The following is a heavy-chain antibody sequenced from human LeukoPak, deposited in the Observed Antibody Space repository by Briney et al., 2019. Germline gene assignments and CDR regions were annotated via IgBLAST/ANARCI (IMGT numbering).Heavy chain of an antibody. CDR1: GGSIRSPTHY. CDR3: ARGSDDYGDYYYYMDV. CDR2: IYYSGNA. V-gene: IGHV4-39*07. D-gene: IGHD4-17*01. J-gene: IGHJ6*03. Sequence: SETLSLTCTVSGGSIRSPTHYWGWIRQPPGKGLEWVASIYYSGNAYYNPSLMSRVTISVDTSKNQFSLKLSSVTAADTAVYYCARGSDDYGDYYYYMDVWGKGTTVTVSS.